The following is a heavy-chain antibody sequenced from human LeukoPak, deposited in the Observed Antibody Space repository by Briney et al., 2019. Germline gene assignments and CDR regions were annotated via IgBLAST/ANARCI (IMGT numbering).Heavy chain of an antibody. CDR2: INHSGST. V-gene: IGHV4-34*01. J-gene: IGHJ6*02. CDR1: GGSFGGYY. Sequence: KPSETLSLTCAVYGGSFGGYYWSWIRQPPGKGLEWIGEINHSGSTNYNPSLKSRVTISVDTSKNQFSLKLSSVTAADTAVYYCARSRRVFYYGMDVWGQGTTVTVSS. CDR3: ARSRRVFYYGMDV. D-gene: IGHD5-24*01.